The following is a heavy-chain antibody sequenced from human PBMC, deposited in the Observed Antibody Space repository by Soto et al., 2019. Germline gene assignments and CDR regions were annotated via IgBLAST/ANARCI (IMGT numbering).Heavy chain of an antibody. D-gene: IGHD2-8*01. J-gene: IGHJ4*02. CDR1: GFSLSTSGMC. Sequence: SGPTLVNPTQTLTLTCTFSGFSLSTSGMCASWIRQPPGKALEWLARIDWDDDKYYSTSLKSRLTITKDTSKNQVVLTMTNMDPVDTATYYCAHRRTGVLDYWGQGTLVTVSS. V-gene: IGHV2-70*12. CDR3: AHRRTGVLDY. CDR2: IDWDDDK.